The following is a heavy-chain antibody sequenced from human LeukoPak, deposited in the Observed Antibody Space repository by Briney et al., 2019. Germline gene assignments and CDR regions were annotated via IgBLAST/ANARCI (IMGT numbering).Heavy chain of an antibody. CDR1: GYTFTGYY. D-gene: IGHD3-9*01. V-gene: IGHV1-2*02. J-gene: IGHJ4*02. CDR3: ARDGGGELRYFDWLSFFDY. Sequence: ASVKVSCKASGYTFTGYYMHWVRQATGQRLEWMGWINPNSYDTKYAQKFQGRVTMTRDTSISTAYMELSRLRSDDTAVYYCARDGGGELRYFDWLSFFDYWGQGTLVTVSS. CDR2: INPNSYDT.